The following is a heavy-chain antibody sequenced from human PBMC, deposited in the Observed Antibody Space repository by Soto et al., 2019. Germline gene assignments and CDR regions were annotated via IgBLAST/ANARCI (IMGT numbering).Heavy chain of an antibody. Sequence: ASVRVACKASGGTFRSYAISWVRQAPGQGLEWMGGIIPNFGTANYAQKFQGRVTITADESTSTAYMELSSLRSEDTAVYYCARVRGTIFGVVDYYYYGMDVWGQGTTVTVSS. CDR2: IIPNFGTA. CDR3: ARVRGTIFGVVDYYYYGMDV. V-gene: IGHV1-69*01. CDR1: GGTFRSYA. J-gene: IGHJ6*02. D-gene: IGHD3-3*01.